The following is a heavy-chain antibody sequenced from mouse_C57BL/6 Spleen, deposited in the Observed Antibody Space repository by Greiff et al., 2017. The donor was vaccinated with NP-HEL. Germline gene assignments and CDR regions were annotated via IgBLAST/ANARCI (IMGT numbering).Heavy chain of an antibody. V-gene: IGHV1-42*01. J-gene: IGHJ1*03. Sequence: VQLKESGPELVKPGASVKISCKASGYSFTGYYMNWVKQSPEKSLEWIGEINPSTGGTTYNQKFKAKATLTVDKSSSTAYMQLKSLTSEDSAVYYCARGEFGYFDVWGTGTTVTVSS. CDR3: ARGEFGYFDV. CDR1: GYSFTGYY. CDR2: INPSTGGT.